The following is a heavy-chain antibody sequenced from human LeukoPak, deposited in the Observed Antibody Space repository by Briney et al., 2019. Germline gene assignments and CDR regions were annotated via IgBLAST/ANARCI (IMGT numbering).Heavy chain of an antibody. J-gene: IGHJ3*02. D-gene: IGHD5-12*01. V-gene: IGHV4-59*11. CDR2: IYYTGST. CDR1: GGSISSHY. Sequence: PSETLSLTCTVSGGSISSHYWSWIRQPPGKGLEWIGYIYYTGSTNYNPSLKSRVTISVDTSKDQFSLNLTSVTAADTAVYYCARESPVDNYAFDIWGQGTMVTVSS. CDR3: ARESPVDNYAFDI.